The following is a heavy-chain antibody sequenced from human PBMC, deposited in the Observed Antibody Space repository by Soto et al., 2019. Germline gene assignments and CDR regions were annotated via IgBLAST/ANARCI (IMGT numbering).Heavy chain of an antibody. Sequence: QLQLQESGPGLVKPSETLSLTCTVSGGSISSSSYYWGWIRQPPGKGLEWIGSIYYSGSTYYNPSLKGRVTISVDTSKNQFSLKLSSVTAADTAVYYCARHAYLQIVERGPTWGQGTLVTVSS. V-gene: IGHV4-39*01. CDR3: ARHAYLQIVERGPT. CDR2: IYYSGST. J-gene: IGHJ5*02. CDR1: GGSISSSSYY. D-gene: IGHD2-15*01.